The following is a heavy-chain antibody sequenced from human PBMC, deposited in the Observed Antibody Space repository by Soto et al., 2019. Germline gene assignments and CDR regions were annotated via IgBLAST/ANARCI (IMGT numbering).Heavy chain of an antibody. D-gene: IGHD3-10*01. CDR1: GDTFSFYT. CDR2: INPILSMS. Sequence: QVQLVQSGAEVKKPGSSVKVSCKASGDTFSFYTINWVRQAPGLGLEWVGRINPILSMSNYAQKFQGRVTMTADKSTNTVYMERRSLRSEDTAMYYCATSYGSGYRAFDYWGQGALVTVSS. J-gene: IGHJ4*02. V-gene: IGHV1-69*02. CDR3: ATSYGSGYRAFDY.